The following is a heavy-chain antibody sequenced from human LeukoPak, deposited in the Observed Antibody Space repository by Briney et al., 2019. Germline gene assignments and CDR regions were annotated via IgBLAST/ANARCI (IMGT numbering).Heavy chain of an antibody. Sequence: PGESLRLSCVDSEFTFSRYWMHWVRQAPGEGLVWVSRINTDGSTTNYADSVKGRFTISRDNAKNTLYLQMNSLRAEDTAVYYCAREAAYSKRGIDYWGQGTLVTVSS. D-gene: IGHD4-11*01. CDR1: EFTFSRYW. J-gene: IGHJ4*02. CDR3: AREAAYSKRGIDY. V-gene: IGHV3-74*01. CDR2: INTDGSTT.